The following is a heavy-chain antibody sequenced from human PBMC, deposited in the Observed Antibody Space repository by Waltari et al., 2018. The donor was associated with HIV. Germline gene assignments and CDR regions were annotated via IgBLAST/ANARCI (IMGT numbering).Heavy chain of an antibody. CDR2: IYYSGST. CDR3: ASTSGPGCSSTSCSPDPGMDV. D-gene: IGHD2-2*01. Sequence: QLQLQESGPGLVKPSETLSLTCTVSGGSISSSSYYWGWIRQPPGKGLEWIGSIYYSGSTYYNQSLKSRVTISVDTSKNQFSLKLSSVTAADTAVYYCASTSGPGCSSTSCSPDPGMDVWGQGTTVTVSS. CDR1: GGSISSSSYY. V-gene: IGHV4-39*07. J-gene: IGHJ6*02.